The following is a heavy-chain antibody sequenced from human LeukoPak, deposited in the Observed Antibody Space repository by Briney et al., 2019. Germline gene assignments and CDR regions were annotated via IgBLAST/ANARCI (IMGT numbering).Heavy chain of an antibody. CDR2: INHSGST. CDR1: GGSFSGYY. J-gene: IGHJ5*02. CDR3: AGGPGSTSWDWFDP. Sequence: SETLSLTCAVYGGSFSGYYWSWIRQPPGKGLEWIGEINHSGSTNYNPSLKSRVTISVDTSKNQFSLTVSSVTAAATAVYSFAGGPGSTSWDWFDPWGQGTLVTVSS. V-gene: IGHV4-34*01. D-gene: IGHD2-2*01.